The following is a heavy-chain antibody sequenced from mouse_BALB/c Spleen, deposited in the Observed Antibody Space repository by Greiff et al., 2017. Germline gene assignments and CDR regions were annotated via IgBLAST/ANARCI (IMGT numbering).Heavy chain of an antibody. CDR2: INPYNGAT. CDR1: GYSFTGYY. CDR3: ARDYYYFDY. Sequence: EVQLQQSGPELVKPGASVKISCKASGYSFTGYYMHWVKQSHVKSLEWIGRINPYNGATSYNQNFKDKASLTVDKSSSTAYMELHSLTSEDSAVYYCARDYYYFDYWGQGTTLTVSS. J-gene: IGHJ2*01. V-gene: IGHV1-31*01. D-gene: IGHD1-1*01.